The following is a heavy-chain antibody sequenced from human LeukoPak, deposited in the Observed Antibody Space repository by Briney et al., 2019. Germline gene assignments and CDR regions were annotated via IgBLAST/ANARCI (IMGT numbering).Heavy chain of an antibody. CDR2: ISSSSSTI. D-gene: IGHD3-9*01. CDR3: ARDIPTGYHDY. CDR1: GFTFSSYS. V-gene: IGHV3-48*04. Sequence: GGSLRLSCAASGFTFSSYSMNWVRQAPGKGLEWVSYISSSSSTIYYADSVKGRFTISRDNAKNSLYLQMNSLRAEDTAVYYCARDIPTGYHDYWGQGTLVTVSS. J-gene: IGHJ4*02.